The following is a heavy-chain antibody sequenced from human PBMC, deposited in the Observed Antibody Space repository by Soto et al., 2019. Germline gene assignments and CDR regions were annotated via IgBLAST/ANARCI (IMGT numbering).Heavy chain of an antibody. D-gene: IGHD5-18*01. CDR3: ARDSSSGYSYGYGLDY. V-gene: IGHV4-31*03. Sequence: SETLSLTCTVSGGSISSGGYYWSWIRQHPGKGLEWIGYIYYSGSTYYNPSLKSRVTISVDMSKNQFSLKLSSVTAADTAVYYCARDSSSGYSYGYGLDYWGQGTLVTVSS. CDR1: GGSISSGGYY. CDR2: IYYSGST. J-gene: IGHJ4*02.